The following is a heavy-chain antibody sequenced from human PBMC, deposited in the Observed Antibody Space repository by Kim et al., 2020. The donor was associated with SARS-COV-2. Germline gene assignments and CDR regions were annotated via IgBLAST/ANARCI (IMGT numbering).Heavy chain of an antibody. D-gene: IGHD6-6*01. Sequence: GGSLRLSCAASGFTFSSYSMNWVRQAPGKGLEWVSSISSSSSYIYYADSVKGRFTISRDNAKNSLYLQMNSLRAEDTAVYYCARDLLAARSGADYWGQGTLVTVSS. CDR1: GFTFSSYS. V-gene: IGHV3-21*01. CDR3: ARDLLAARSGADY. J-gene: IGHJ4*02. CDR2: ISSSSSYI.